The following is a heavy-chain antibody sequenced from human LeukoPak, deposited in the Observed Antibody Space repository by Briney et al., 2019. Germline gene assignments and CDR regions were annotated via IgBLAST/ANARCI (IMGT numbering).Heavy chain of an antibody. CDR3: ENTQGDSYY. CDR1: GFTFSNYG. J-gene: IGHJ4*01. CDR2: ISGSASTT. D-gene: IGHD3-16*01. Sequence: GGSLRHSCAASGFTFSNYGMTWVRQAPGKGLEWVSGISGSASTTYDADSVKGRFTVSRDNSKNTLYLQMNSLRAEDRAGDCCENTQGDSYYWGPGTPVT. V-gene: IGHV3-23*01.